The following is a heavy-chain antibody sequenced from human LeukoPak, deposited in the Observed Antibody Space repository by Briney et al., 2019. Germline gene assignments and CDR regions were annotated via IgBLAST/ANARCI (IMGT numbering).Heavy chain of an antibody. CDR1: GYSFTTYW. J-gene: IGHJ3*02. CDR3: ARLVGGHPTDAFDI. D-gene: IGHD4-23*01. V-gene: IGHV5-51*01. CDR2: IYPGDSDT. Sequence: GESLQISYKGSGYSFTTYWIGWVRQMPGKGLEWMGIIYPGDSDTRYSPSFQGPATISADKSISTAYLQWSSLKASDTAMYYCARLVGGHPTDAFDIWGQGTMVTVSS.